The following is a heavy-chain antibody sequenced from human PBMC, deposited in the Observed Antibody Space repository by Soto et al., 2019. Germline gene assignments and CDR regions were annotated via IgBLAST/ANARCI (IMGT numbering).Heavy chain of an antibody. D-gene: IGHD2-15*01. J-gene: IGHJ4*02. Sequence: GGSLRLSCSASGFTFSSYAMHWVRQAPGKGLEYVSAISSNGGSTYYADSVKGRFTISRDNSKNTLYLQMSSLRAEDTAVYYCVKVQFAKKRDVKSGYCDYWGQGTLVTVSS. V-gene: IGHV3-64D*06. CDR1: GFTFSSYA. CDR2: ISSNGGST. CDR3: VKVQFAKKRDVKSGYCDY.